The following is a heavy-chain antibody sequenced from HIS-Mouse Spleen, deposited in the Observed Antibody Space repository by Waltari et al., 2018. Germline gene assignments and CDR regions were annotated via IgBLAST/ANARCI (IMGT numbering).Heavy chain of an antibody. CDR2: IYSGGST. CDR1: GFTVSSNY. V-gene: IGHV3-66*01. Sequence: EVQLVESGGGLVQPGGSLRLSCAASGFTVSSNYMSWVRQAPGKGLEWVSVIYSGGSTYYAESVKGRFTISRDNSKNTLYLQLNILRAEDTAVYYCARSNWYFDYWGQGTLVTVSS. J-gene: IGHJ4*02. CDR3: ARSNWYFDY. D-gene: IGHD7-27*01.